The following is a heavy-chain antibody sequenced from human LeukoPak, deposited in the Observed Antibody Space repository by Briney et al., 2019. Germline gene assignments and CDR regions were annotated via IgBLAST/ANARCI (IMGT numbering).Heavy chain of an antibody. CDR3: ARVGCSGGRCPGYGMDV. CDR1: GFTFSSYS. Sequence: GGSLRLSCTASGFTFSSYSMNWVRQAPGKGLEWVSSISSSSSYIYYADSVKGRFTISRDNAKNSLYLQMNSLRVEDTAVYYCARVGCSGGRCPGYGMDVWGQGTTVTVSS. V-gene: IGHV3-21*01. D-gene: IGHD2-15*01. J-gene: IGHJ6*02. CDR2: ISSSSSYI.